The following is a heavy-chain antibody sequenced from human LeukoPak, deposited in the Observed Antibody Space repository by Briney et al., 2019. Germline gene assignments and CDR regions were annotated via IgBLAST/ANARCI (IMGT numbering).Heavy chain of an antibody. CDR2: IYHSGST. D-gene: IGHD2/OR15-2a*01. J-gene: IGHJ2*01. CDR3: ARTPPSHSNWYFDL. CDR1: GGSISSGGYS. Sequence: SETLSLTCAVSGGSISSGGYSWSWIRQPPGKGLEWIGYIYHSGSTYYNPSLKGRVTISVDRSKDQFSLKLSSVTAADTAVYYCARTPPSHSNWYFDLWGRGTLVTVSS. V-gene: IGHV4-30-2*01.